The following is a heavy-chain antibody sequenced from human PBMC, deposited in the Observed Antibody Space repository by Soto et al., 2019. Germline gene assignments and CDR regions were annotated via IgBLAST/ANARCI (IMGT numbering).Heavy chain of an antibody. CDR3: EKENGYSCSWFEYDY. CDR1: GFTYSSYA. CDR2: ISGSGGST. V-gene: IGHV3-23*01. Sequence: EVQLLESGGGLVQPGGSLRLSCAASGFTYSSYAMSWVRQAPGKGLEWVSAISGSGGSTYYADSVKGRFTISRDNSKNTRDLGMNSLRAEDTAVYYCEKENGYSCSWFEYDYWGQVTLVIVSS. J-gene: IGHJ4*02. D-gene: IGHD6-13*01.